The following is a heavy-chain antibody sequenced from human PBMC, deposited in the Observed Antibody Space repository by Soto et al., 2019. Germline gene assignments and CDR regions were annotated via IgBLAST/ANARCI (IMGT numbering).Heavy chain of an antibody. V-gene: IGHV1-2*02. D-gene: IGHD6-13*01. Sequence: AXVKVSCKASGYTLSHYHVHWLRQAPGQGLEWMLWINPNSGDPNYAQKFQGRVTMTRDTSINTAYMELRWLRSEDTAVYYFTREGGGIAAAGAGNDAFDIWGQGTKGTVS. CDR1: GYTLSHYH. J-gene: IGHJ3*02. CDR2: INPNSGDP. CDR3: TREGGGIAAAGAGNDAFDI.